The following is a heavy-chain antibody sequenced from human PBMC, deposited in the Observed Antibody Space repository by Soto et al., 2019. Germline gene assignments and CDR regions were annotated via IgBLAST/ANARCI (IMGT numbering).Heavy chain of an antibody. Sequence: QVQLVQSGAEVKKPGSSVKVSCKASGGTFSSYAISWVRQAPGQGLEWMGGIIPIFGTANYAQKFQGRVTITADESTSTAYMEVSSLRSDDTAVYYCAILGYCTNGVCYALDYWGQGTLVTVSS. CDR3: AILGYCTNGVCYALDY. V-gene: IGHV1-69*01. D-gene: IGHD2-8*01. CDR2: IIPIFGTA. J-gene: IGHJ4*02. CDR1: GGTFSSYA.